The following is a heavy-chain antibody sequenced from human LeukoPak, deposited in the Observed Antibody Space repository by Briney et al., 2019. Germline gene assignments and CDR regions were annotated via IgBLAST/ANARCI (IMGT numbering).Heavy chain of an antibody. CDR1: GYTFTSYY. CDR3: ARDRYCSSTSCSYYFDY. D-gene: IGHD2-2*01. Sequence: ASVTVSCKASGYTFTSYYMHWVRQAPGQGLEWMGIINPSGGSTSYAQKFQGRVTMTRDMSTSTVYMELSSLRSEDTAVYYCARDRYCSSTSCSYYFDYWGQGTLVTVSS. J-gene: IGHJ4*02. CDR2: INPSGGST. V-gene: IGHV1-46*01.